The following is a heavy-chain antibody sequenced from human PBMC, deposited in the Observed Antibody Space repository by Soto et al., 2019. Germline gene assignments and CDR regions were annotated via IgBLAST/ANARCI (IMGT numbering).Heavy chain of an antibody. CDR2: IYYSGSA. V-gene: IGHV4-39*02. J-gene: IGHJ4*02. CDR3: ARDKITGLFDY. CDR1: GDSISNSGYY. D-gene: IGHD2-8*02. Sequence: PSETLSLTCTVSGDSISNSGYYWTWIRQPPTKGLEWIGNIYYSGSANYNPSLKSRVTISVDTSKNQFSLKLTSVTAADTAVYYCARDKITGLFDYWGQGTLVTV.